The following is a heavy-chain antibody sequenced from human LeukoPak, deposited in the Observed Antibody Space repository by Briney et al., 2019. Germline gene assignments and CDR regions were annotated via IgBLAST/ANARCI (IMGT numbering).Heavy chain of an antibody. CDR1: GFTFSSYA. J-gene: IGHJ4*02. V-gene: IGHV3-23*01. D-gene: IGHD1-1*01. CDR3: AKRGTAGSWNHEDY. CDR2: ISDSGGST. Sequence: PGGSLRLSCAASGFTFSSYAMSWVRQAPGKGLELVSAISDSGGSTYYADSVKGRFTISRDNSKNTLYLQMNSLGAEDTAVYYCAKRGTAGSWNHEDYWGKGTLVTVSS.